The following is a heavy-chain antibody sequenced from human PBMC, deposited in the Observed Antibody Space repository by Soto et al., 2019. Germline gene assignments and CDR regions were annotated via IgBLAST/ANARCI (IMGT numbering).Heavy chain of an antibody. J-gene: IGHJ4*02. Sequence: EVQLVETGGGLIQPGGSLRLSCAASGFTVSSNYMSWVRQAPGKGLEWVSVIYSGGSTYYADSVKGRFTISRDNSKNTLYLQVNSLRAEDTAVYYCAVGGDYDSSGYYPFDYWGQGTLVTVSS. CDR3: AVGGDYDSSGYYPFDY. CDR1: GFTVSSNY. CDR2: IYSGGST. V-gene: IGHV3-53*02. D-gene: IGHD3-22*01.